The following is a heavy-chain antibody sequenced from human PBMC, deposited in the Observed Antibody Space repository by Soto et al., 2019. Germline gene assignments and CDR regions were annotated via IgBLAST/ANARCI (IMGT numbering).Heavy chain of an antibody. J-gene: IGHJ4*02. CDR2: ISGSGSNT. CDR1: GFTLSTYA. V-gene: IGHV3-23*01. D-gene: IGHD1-26*01. Sequence: GGSLRLSCAASGFTLSTYAMSWVRQAPGKGLEWVSAISGSGSNTYYADSVMGRFTISRDDSKSTLYLQMNSLRAEDTAVYYCARDPSHSYYTLFYYFDYWGQGTLVTVSS. CDR3: ARDPSHSYYTLFYYFDY.